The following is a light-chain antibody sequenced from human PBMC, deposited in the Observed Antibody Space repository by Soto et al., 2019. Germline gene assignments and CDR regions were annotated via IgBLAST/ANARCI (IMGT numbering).Light chain of an antibody. CDR1: QGLGTN. CDR2: GAS. V-gene: IGKV3-20*01. Sequence: EFVLTQSPGTLSLSPGERVTLSCRASQGLGTNLAWYQQKPGQAPRLLIYGASRRATGIPDRFTGSGSGTDFTLTISRLEPEDFAVYYCQQYVSSPWAFGQGTKVDIK. J-gene: IGKJ1*01. CDR3: QQYVSSPWA.